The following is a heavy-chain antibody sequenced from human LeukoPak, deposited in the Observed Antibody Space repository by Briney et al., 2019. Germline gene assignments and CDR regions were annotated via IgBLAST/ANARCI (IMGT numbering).Heavy chain of an antibody. Sequence: PSQTLSLTCTVSGGSISSGGYYWSWIRQHPGKGLEWIGYTYYSGSTYYNPSLKSRVTISVDTSKNQFSLKLSSVTAADTAVYYCARATSFGSGWYYFDYWGQGTLVTVSS. D-gene: IGHD6-19*01. J-gene: IGHJ4*02. CDR2: TYYSGST. V-gene: IGHV4-31*03. CDR3: ARATSFGSGWYYFDY. CDR1: GGSISSGGYY.